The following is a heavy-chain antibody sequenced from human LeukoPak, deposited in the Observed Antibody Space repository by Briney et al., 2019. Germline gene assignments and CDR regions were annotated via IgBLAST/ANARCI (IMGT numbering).Heavy chain of an antibody. CDR2: INAGNGNT. D-gene: IGHD6-19*01. CDR1: GYTFTSYA. Sequence: ASVKVSCKASGYTFTSYAMHWVRQAPGQRLEWMGWINAGNGNTKYSQKFQGRVTITRDTSASTAYMELSSLRSEDTAVYYCARGGDSSGWYSRSHDAFDIWGQGTMVTVSS. J-gene: IGHJ3*02. V-gene: IGHV1-3*01. CDR3: ARGGDSSGWYSRSHDAFDI.